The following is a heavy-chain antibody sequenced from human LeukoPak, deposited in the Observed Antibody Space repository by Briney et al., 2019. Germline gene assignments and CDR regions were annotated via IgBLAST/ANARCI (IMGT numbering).Heavy chain of an antibody. CDR2: INPNSGGT. J-gene: IGHJ4*02. Sequence: ASMKVSCKASGYTFTGYYMHWVRQAPGQGLEWMGWINPNSGGTNYAQKFQGRVTMTRDTSISTAYMELSRLRSDDTAVYYCARVLRPYYDFWSGFDYWGQGTLVTVSS. D-gene: IGHD3-3*01. CDR1: GYTFTGYY. CDR3: ARVLRPYYDFWSGFDY. V-gene: IGHV1-2*02.